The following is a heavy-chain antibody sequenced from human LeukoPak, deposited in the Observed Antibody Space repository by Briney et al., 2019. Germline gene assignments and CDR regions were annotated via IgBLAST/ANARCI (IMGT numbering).Heavy chain of an antibody. V-gene: IGHV3-30*02. J-gene: IGHJ1*01. CDR2: IRYDGSNK. CDR3: AKDRTTTVVPEYFQH. CDR1: GFTFSSYG. Sequence: GGSLRLSCAASGFTFSSYGMHWVRQAPGKGLEWVAFIRYDGSNKYYADSVKGRFTISRGNSKNTLYLQMNSLRAEDTAVYYCAKDRTTTVVPEYFQHWGQGTLVTVSS. D-gene: IGHD4-23*01.